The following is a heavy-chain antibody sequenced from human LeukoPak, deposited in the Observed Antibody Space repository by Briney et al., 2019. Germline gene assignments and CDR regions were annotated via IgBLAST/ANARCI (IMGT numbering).Heavy chain of an antibody. V-gene: IGHV3-30*04. CDR3: ARVGYGYSSGWYRPYYYYYMDV. CDR2: ISYDGSNK. CDR1: GFTFSNYA. J-gene: IGHJ6*03. D-gene: IGHD6-19*01. Sequence: GGSLRLSCAASGFTFSNYALHWVRQAPGKGLEWVAVISYDGSNKFYADSVRGRFTISRDNSKNTLFLQMNSLRPEDTAVYYCARVGYGYSSGWYRPYYYYYMDVWGKGTTVTISS.